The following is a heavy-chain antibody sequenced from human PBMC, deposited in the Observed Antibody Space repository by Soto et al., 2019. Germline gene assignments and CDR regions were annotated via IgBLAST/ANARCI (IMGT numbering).Heavy chain of an antibody. D-gene: IGHD7-27*01. CDR2: IKLDGSEK. V-gene: IGHV3-7*01. CDR3: ARGVADGSHGDVFDI. CDR1: GLTFSNYW. J-gene: IGHJ3*02. Sequence: QLVESGGGLVQPGGSLRLSCAASGLTFSNYWVSWIRQAPGKGLEWVANIKLDGSEKNYLDSVKGRFSVSRDNAKNSLFLQMNTLRTEDTAMYYCARGVADGSHGDVFDIWGQGAMVTVSS.